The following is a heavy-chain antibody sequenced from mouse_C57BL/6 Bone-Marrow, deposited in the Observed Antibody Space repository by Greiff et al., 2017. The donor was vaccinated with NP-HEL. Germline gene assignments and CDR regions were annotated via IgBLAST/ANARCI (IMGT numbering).Heavy chain of an antibody. CDR3: AKHNYDGGSYWYFDV. J-gene: IGHJ1*03. CDR1: GFSLTSYG. V-gene: IGHV2-9*01. Sequence: QVQLKQSGPGLVAPSQSLSITCTVSGFSLTSYGVDWVRQPPGKGLEWLGVIWGGGSTNYNSALMSRLSIIKDNSKSQVFLKMNSLQTDDTAMYYCAKHNYDGGSYWYFDVWGTGTTVTVSS. D-gene: IGHD2-4*01. CDR2: IWGGGST.